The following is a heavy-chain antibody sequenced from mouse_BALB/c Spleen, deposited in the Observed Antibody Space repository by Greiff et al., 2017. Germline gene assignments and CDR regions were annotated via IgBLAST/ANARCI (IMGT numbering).Heavy chain of an antibody. V-gene: IGHV2-9*02. Sequence: VQVVESGPGLVAPSQSLSITCTVSGFSLTSYGVHWVRQPPGKGLEWLGVIWAGGSTNYNSALMSRLSISKDNSKSQVFLKMNSLQTDDTAMYYCARDRKVRREGYAMDYWGQGTSVTVSS. CDR3: ARDRKVRREGYAMDY. CDR2: IWAGGST. D-gene: IGHD2-14*01. J-gene: IGHJ4*01. CDR1: GFSLTSYG.